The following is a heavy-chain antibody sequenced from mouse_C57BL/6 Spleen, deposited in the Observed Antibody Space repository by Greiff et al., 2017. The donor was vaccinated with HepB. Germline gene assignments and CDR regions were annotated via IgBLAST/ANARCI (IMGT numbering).Heavy chain of an antibody. Sequence: VQLQQSGPELVKPGASVKISCKASGYTFTDYYMNWVKQSHGKSLEWIGDINPNNGGTSYNQKFKGKATLTVDKSSSTAYMELRSLTSEDSAVYYCARENGYYGGFAYWGQGTLVTVSA. CDR1: GYTFTDYY. CDR3: ARENGYYGGFAY. V-gene: IGHV1-26*01. CDR2: INPNNGGT. D-gene: IGHD2-3*01. J-gene: IGHJ3*01.